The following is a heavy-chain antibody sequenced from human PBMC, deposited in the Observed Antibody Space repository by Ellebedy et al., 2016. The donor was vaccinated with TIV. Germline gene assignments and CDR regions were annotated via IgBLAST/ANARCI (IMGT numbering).Heavy chain of an antibody. D-gene: IGHD4-23*01. J-gene: IGHJ4*02. V-gene: IGHV3-48*01. Sequence: PGGSLRLSCEASGFIFSSYTMNWVRQAPGKGLEWVSYIDSSSSTIYYADSVRGRFTISRDNAKNSLYLQMNSLRVEDTGMYYCAKDLMAVASFDYWGQGTLVTVSS. CDR2: IDSSSSTI. CDR1: GFIFSSYT. CDR3: AKDLMAVASFDY.